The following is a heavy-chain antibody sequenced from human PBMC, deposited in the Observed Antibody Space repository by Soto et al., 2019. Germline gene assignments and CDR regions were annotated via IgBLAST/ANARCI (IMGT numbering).Heavy chain of an antibody. Sequence: HPGGSLRLSCAASGFTFSSYSMNWVRQAPGKGLEWVSYISSSSSTIYYADSVKGRFTISRDNAKNSLYLQMNSLRAEDTAVYYCARNAYDMLPVAFDYWGQGTLVTVSS. V-gene: IGHV3-48*01. CDR2: ISSSSSTI. CDR1: GFTFSSYS. J-gene: IGHJ4*02. D-gene: IGHD3-9*01. CDR3: ARNAYDMLPVAFDY.